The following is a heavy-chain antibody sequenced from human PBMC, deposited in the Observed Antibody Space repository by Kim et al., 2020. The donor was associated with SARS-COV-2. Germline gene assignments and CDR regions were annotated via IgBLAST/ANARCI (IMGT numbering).Heavy chain of an antibody. CDR1: GGSFSGYY. CDR2: INHSGST. J-gene: IGHJ4*02. CDR3: ARGSRGQQLTPVDY. Sequence: SETLSLTCAVYGGSFSGYYWSWIRQPPGKGLEWIGEINHSGSTNYNPSLKSRVTISVDTSKNQFSLKLSSVTAADTAVYYCARGSRGQQLTPVDYWGQGTLVTVSS. V-gene: IGHV4-34*01. D-gene: IGHD6-13*01.